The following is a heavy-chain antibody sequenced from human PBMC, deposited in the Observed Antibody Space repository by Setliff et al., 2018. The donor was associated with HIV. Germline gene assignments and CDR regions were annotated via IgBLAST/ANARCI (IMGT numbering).Heavy chain of an antibody. Sequence: GASVKVSCKASGDTFSNSVLTWVRQAPGQGLEWMGGSIPLFGTVTYAQRFQGRVTITTDELMTTAYMELTSLRSEDTAVYYCASGSGYCRNGFCYIGVHKNPDKCYFDYWGQGTLVTVSS. D-gene: IGHD2-8*01. CDR3: ASGSGYCRNGFCYIGVHKNPDKCYFDY. V-gene: IGHV1-69*05. CDR1: GDTFSNSV. J-gene: IGHJ4*02. CDR2: SIPLFGTV.